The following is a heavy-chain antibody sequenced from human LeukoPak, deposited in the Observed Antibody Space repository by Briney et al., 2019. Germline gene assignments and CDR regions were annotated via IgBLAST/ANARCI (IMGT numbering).Heavy chain of an antibody. Sequence: SVKVSCKASGGTFSSYAISWVQQAPGQGLEWMGGIIPIFGTANYAQKFQGRVTITTDESTSTAYMELSSLRSEDTAVYYCARSAGVYFGVVDYYYYYYMDVWGKGTTVTVSS. CDR1: GGTFSSYA. D-gene: IGHD3-3*01. V-gene: IGHV1-69*05. CDR3: ARSAGVYFGVVDYYYYYYMDV. CDR2: IIPIFGTA. J-gene: IGHJ6*03.